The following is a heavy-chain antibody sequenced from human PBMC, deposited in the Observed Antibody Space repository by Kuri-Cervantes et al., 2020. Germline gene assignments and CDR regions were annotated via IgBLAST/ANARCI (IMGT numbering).Heavy chain of an antibody. CDR1: GGSFSGYY. Sequence: SETLSLTCAVYGGSFSGYYWSWIRQPPGKGLEWIGEINHSGSTNYNPSLKSRVTISVDTSKNQFSLKLSSVTAEDTAVYYCARLYEYYFDYWGQGTLVTVSS. V-gene: IGHV4-34*01. CDR3: ARLYEYYFDY. D-gene: IGHD5/OR15-5a*01. J-gene: IGHJ4*02. CDR2: INHSGST.